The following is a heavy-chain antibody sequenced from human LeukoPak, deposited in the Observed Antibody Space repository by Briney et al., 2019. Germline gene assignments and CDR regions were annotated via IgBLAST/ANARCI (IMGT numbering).Heavy chain of an antibody. J-gene: IGHJ5*02. V-gene: IGHV3-48*04. CDR2: ISSSSSTI. Sequence: GGSLRLSCAASGFTFSSYSMNWVRQAPGKGLEWVSYISSSSSTIYYADSVKGRFTISRDNAKNSLYLQMNSLRAEDTAVYYCARDRLRTMVRGYWFDPWGQGTLVTVSS. CDR3: ARDRLRTMVRGYWFDP. D-gene: IGHD3-10*01. CDR1: GFTFSSYS.